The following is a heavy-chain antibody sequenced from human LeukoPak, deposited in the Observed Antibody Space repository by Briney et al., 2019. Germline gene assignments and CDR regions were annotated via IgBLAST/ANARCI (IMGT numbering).Heavy chain of an antibody. D-gene: IGHD2/OR15-2a*01. V-gene: IGHV4-31*03. CDR3: ARTNTTDRFFDP. J-gene: IGHJ5*02. Sequence: PSETLSLTCTVSGGSISSGGYCWSWIRQHPGKGLEWIGYIYYSGSTYYNPSLKSRVTISVDRSKNQFSLKLSSVTAADTAVYYCARTNTTDRFFDPWGQGTLVTVSS. CDR2: IYYSGST. CDR1: GGSISSGGYC.